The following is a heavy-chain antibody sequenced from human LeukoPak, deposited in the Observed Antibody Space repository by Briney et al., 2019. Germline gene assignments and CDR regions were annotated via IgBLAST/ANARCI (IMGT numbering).Heavy chain of an antibody. CDR1: GFTVSNNY. CDR3: AGRRVLDASFDY. J-gene: IGHJ4*02. V-gene: IGHV3-53*05. CDR2: IYSGDNT. D-gene: IGHD3-16*01. Sequence: PGGSLRLSCAASGFTVSNNYMSWVRQAPGKGLEWASVIYSGDNTYYVESVKDRFTISRDNSKNTLFLQMNRLRAEDTAVYYCAGRRVLDASFDYWGQGTLVTVSS.